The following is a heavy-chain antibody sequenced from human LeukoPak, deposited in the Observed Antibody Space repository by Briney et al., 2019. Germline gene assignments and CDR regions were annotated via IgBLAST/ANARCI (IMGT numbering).Heavy chain of an antibody. CDR3: ARSARVNDYSFDY. V-gene: IGHV3-21*01. Sequence: PGGSLRLSRAASGFTFSSYSMNWVRQAPGKGLEWVSSISSSSSYIYYADSVKGRFTISRDNAKNSLYLQMNSLRAEDTAVYYCARSARVNDYSFDYWGRGTLVTVSS. J-gene: IGHJ4*02. CDR2: ISSSSSYI. D-gene: IGHD4-11*01. CDR1: GFTFSSYS.